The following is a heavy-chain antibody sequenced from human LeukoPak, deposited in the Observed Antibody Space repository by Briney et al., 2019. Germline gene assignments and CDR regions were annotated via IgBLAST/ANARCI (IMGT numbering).Heavy chain of an antibody. D-gene: IGHD2-2*01. CDR3: ARALHCSSTSCYPHAFDI. Sequence: GGSLRLSCAASGFTFSSYEMNWVRQAPGKGLEWVSYIGSSGSTIYYADSVKGRFTISRDNAKNSLYLQMNSLRAEDTAVYYCARALHCSSTSCYPHAFDIWGQGTMVTVSS. CDR2: IGSSGSTI. CDR1: GFTFSSYE. J-gene: IGHJ3*02. V-gene: IGHV3-48*03.